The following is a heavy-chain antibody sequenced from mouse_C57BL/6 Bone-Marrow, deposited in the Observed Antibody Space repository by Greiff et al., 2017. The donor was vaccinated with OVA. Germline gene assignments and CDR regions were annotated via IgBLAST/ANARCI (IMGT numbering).Heavy chain of an antibody. J-gene: IGHJ2*01. CDR3: AREIPLHYYGSSYEDY. CDR1: GYTFTSYW. Sequence: QVQLQQPGAELVRPGTSVKLSCKASGYTFTSYWMHWVKQRPGQGLEWIGVIDPSDSYTNYNQKFKGKATLTVDTSSSTAYMQLSSLTSEDSAVYYCAREIPLHYYGSSYEDYWGQGTTLTVSS. V-gene: IGHV1-59*01. D-gene: IGHD1-1*01. CDR2: IDPSDSYT.